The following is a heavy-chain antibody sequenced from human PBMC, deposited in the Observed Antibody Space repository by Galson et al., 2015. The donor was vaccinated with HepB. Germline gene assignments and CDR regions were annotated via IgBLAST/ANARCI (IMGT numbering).Heavy chain of an antibody. Sequence: LRLSCAASGFTFSSYAMHWVRQAPGKGLEWVAVISYDGSNKYYADSVKGRFTISRDNSKNTLYLQMNSLRAEDTAVYYCARDSAPPHYYYGMDVWGQGTTVTVSS. CDR1: GFTFSSYA. CDR3: ARDSAPPHYYYGMDV. V-gene: IGHV3-30-3*01. J-gene: IGHJ6*02. D-gene: IGHD6-6*01. CDR2: ISYDGSNK.